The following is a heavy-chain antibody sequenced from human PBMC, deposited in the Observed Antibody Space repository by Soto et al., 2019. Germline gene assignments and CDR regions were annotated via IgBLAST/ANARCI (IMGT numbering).Heavy chain of an antibody. D-gene: IGHD3-10*01. J-gene: IGHJ4*02. CDR3: AQGGRWFSAIDY. CDR1: GFTFSSYG. V-gene: IGHV3-23*01. CDR2: ISGSGGST. Sequence: VSLRLSCAASGFTFSSYGMSWVRQAPGKGLEWVSAISGSGGSTYYADSVKGRFTISRDNSKNTLYLQMNSLRAEDTAVYYCAQGGRWFSAIDYWGQGTLVTVSS.